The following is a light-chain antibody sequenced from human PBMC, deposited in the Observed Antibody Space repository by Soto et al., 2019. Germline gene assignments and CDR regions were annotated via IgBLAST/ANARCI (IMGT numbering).Light chain of an antibody. J-gene: IGKJ2*01. CDR3: QQCDTRPYT. CDR2: DAS. CDR1: QDINNS. Sequence: DVLMTQSPSSLSASVGDRVTITCQSSQDINNSLNWYQQKPGKAPKFLIYDASNLETGVPLRFSGSGYGTEFTFPSSSLQPKDIATYYCQQCDTRPYTFGQGTKLEMK. V-gene: IGKV1-33*01.